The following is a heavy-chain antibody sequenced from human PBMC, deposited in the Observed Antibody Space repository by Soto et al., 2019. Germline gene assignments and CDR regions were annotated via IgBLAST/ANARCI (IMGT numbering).Heavy chain of an antibody. CDR1: GFTFSSYA. J-gene: IGHJ3*01. V-gene: IGHV3-23*01. D-gene: IGHD2-15*01. CDR2: ISGSGGST. Sequence: EVQLLESGGGLVQPGGSLRLSCAASGFTFSSYAMSWVRQAPGKGLEWVSAISGSGGSTYYADSVKGRFTISRDNSKNTLYLQMNSLRAEDTAVYYCAKASMGGSGGSWGAFDFWGQGTMVTVSS. CDR3: AKASMGGSGGSWGAFDF.